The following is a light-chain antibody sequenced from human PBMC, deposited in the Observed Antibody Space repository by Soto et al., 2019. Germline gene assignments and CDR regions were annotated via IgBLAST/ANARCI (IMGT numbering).Light chain of an antibody. J-gene: IGKJ3*01. CDR3: QKYYSVPFT. V-gene: IGKV1-27*01. CDR2: AAS. Sequence: DIQMTQSPPSLSESAGDTITISCGASQGIRNNLAWYRQKPGKVPELLIYAASTLHSGVPSRFSGRGSGTDFTLTISSLQPEDVATYYCQKYYSVPFTFGPGTKVEIK. CDR1: QGIRNN.